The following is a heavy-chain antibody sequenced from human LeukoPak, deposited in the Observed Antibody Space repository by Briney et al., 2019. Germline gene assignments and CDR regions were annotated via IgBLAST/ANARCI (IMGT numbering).Heavy chain of an antibody. CDR3: AINKQGKSLDY. Sequence: GASVKVSCKASGYTFTSYYIHWVRQAPGQGLEWMAWMNPNSGGTSYAQKFQGRVTMTRDTSISTAYMELSRLRFDDTAVYYCAINKQGKSLDYWGQGTLVTVSS. CDR2: MNPNSGGT. CDR1: GYTFTSYY. V-gene: IGHV1-2*02. J-gene: IGHJ4*02.